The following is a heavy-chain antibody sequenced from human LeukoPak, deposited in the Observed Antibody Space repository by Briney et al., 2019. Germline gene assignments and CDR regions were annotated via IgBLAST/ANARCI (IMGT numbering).Heavy chain of an antibody. V-gene: IGHV3-23*01. CDR1: GFIFSTYA. J-gene: IGHJ4*02. D-gene: IGHD5-24*01. CDR2: ITGSGDST. Sequence: PGGSLRLSCAASGFIFSTYAMSWVRQAPGKGLEWVSAITGSGDSTYYADSVKGRFTISRDNSKNTLSLRMNSLRAEDTAVYYCAKEGRSLQTYWGQGTLVTVSS. CDR3: AKEGRSLQTY.